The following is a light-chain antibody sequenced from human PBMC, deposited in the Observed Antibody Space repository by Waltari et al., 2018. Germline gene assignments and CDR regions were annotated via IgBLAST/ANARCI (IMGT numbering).Light chain of an antibody. CDR3: TSYTRSSTYV. Sequence: QSALTQPASVSGSPGQSITISCTGTSSDVGGSNYVSWYQQHPGKAPKLMIYDVHIRPSGVSDRFSGSKSGNTASLTISGLQSEDEADYYCTSYTRSSTYVFGTGTKVTVL. CDR1: SSDVGGSNY. J-gene: IGLJ1*01. V-gene: IGLV2-14*03. CDR2: DVH.